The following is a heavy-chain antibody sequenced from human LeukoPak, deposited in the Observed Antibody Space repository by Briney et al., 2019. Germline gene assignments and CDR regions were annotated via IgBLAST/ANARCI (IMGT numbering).Heavy chain of an antibody. CDR3: AREHSSSSGKVFDY. CDR2: INPNSGGT. V-gene: IGHV1-2*02. D-gene: IGHD6-6*01. J-gene: IGHJ4*02. Sequence: ASVKVSCKASGYTFPGYYMHWVRQAPGEGLEWMGWINPNSGGTNYAQKFQGRVTMTRDTSISTAYMELSRLRSDDTAVYYCAREHSSSSGKVFDYWGQGTLVTVSS. CDR1: GYTFPGYY.